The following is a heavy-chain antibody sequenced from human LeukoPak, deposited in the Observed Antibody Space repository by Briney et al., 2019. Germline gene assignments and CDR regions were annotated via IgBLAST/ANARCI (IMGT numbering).Heavy chain of an antibody. CDR3: ARAEVGGYFDY. V-gene: IGHV4-59*01. J-gene: IGHJ4*02. CDR2: IYYSGST. Sequence: SETLSLTCTVSGGSISSYYWSWIRQPPGKGLEWIGYIYYSGSTNYNPSLKSRVTISVDTSKNQFSLRLSSVTAADTAVYYCARAEVGGYFDYWGQGTLVTVSS. D-gene: IGHD2-15*01. CDR1: GGSISSYY.